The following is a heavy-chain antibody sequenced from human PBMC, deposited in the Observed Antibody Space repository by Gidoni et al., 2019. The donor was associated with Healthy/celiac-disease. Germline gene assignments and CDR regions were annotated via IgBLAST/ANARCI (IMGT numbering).Heavy chain of an antibody. CDR2: INHSGST. CDR3: ARGWRGQSNDAFDI. Sequence: QVQLQQWGAGLLKPSETLSLTCAVYGGSFSGYYWSWIRQPPGKGLEWIGEINHSGSTNYNPSLKSRVTISVDTSKNQFSLKLSSVTAADTAVYYCARGWRGQSNDAFDIWGQGTMVTVSS. CDR1: GGSFSGYY. D-gene: IGHD1-1*01. V-gene: IGHV4-34*01. J-gene: IGHJ3*02.